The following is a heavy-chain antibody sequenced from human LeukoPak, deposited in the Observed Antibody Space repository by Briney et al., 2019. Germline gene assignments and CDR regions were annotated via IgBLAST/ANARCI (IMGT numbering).Heavy chain of an antibody. J-gene: IGHJ4*02. Sequence: PGGSLRLSCAGSGFSFNTYGMHWVRQAPGKGLEWLSYISSRGGTIDYADSVKGRFTISRDNSKNTLYLQMNSLRAEDTAVYYCAKDHLAGELLPHPFDYWGLGTLVTVSS. CDR3: AKDHLAGELLPHPFDY. CDR2: ISSRGGTI. CDR1: GFSFNTYG. D-gene: IGHD1-26*01. V-gene: IGHV3-23*01.